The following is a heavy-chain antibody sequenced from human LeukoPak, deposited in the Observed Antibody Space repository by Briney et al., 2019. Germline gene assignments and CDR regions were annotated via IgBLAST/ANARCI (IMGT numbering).Heavy chain of an antibody. Sequence: GRSLRLSCAASGFTFSSYGMHWVRQAPGKGLEWVAVIWYDGSNKYYADSVKGRFTISRDNSKNTLYLQMNSLRAEDTTVYYCARERYGGYYFDYWGQGTLLTVSS. D-gene: IGHD1-26*01. V-gene: IGHV3-30*19. CDR1: GFTFSSYG. J-gene: IGHJ4*02. CDR3: ARERYGGYYFDY. CDR2: IWYDGSNK.